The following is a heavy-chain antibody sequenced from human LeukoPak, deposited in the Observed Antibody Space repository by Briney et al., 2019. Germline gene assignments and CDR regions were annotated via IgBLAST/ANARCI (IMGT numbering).Heavy chain of an antibody. Sequence: SGPTLVNPTQTLTLTCTFSGFSLSTSGVGVGWIRQPPGKALEWLALIYWNDDKRYSPSLKSRLTITKDTSKNQVVLTMTNMDPVDTATYYCARRRGPTDEFDYWGQGTLVAVSS. CDR3: ARRRGPTDEFDY. CDR1: GFSLSTSGVG. J-gene: IGHJ4*02. CDR2: IYWNDDK. D-gene: IGHD4-17*01. V-gene: IGHV2-5*01.